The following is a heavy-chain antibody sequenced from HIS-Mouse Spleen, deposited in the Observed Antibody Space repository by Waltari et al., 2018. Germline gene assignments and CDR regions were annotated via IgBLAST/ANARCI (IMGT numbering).Heavy chain of an antibody. V-gene: IGHV4-39*07. CDR2: SNYSGST. D-gene: IGHD6-13*01. Sequence: QLQLQESGPGLVKPSETLSLTCTVSGGSIRSSSYYWGWIRQTPGKGLEWIGSSNYSGSTHYNPSLKRRVTISVDTSKNQSSLKLSSVTAADTAVYYCARKIPYSSSWYDWYFDLWGRGTLVTVSS. CDR3: ARKIPYSSSWYDWYFDL. J-gene: IGHJ2*01. CDR1: GGSIRSSSYY.